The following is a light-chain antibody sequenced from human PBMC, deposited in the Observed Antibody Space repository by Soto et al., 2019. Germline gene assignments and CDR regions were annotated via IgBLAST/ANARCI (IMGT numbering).Light chain of an antibody. CDR1: QGIGDT. CDR2: DTS. J-gene: IGKJ2*01. Sequence: EVVMRQSPATLSVSAGEGATLSCRASQGIGDTLAWYQHKPGQTPRLLIYDTSTRATGVPTRFSGSRSGAEFTLTINSLQSEDFATYYCQQFYDWPPNTFGQGTKVDIK. V-gene: IGKV3-15*01. CDR3: QQFYDWPPNT.